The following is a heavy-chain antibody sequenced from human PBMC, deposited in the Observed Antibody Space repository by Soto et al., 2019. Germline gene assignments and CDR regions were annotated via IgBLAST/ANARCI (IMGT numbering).Heavy chain of an antibody. Sequence: GGSLRLSCAASGFIFSSSWMSWVRQAPGKGLEWVANIKPDGSEVHYADSVRGRFTISRDNARNSVDLQWSSLGAEDTAVYYCATERGLVTIFGMVIIYVYYYGMGVWGQGATVTVAS. CDR1: GFIFSSSW. V-gene: IGHV3-7*03. CDR3: ATERGLVTIFGMVIIYVYYYGMGV. J-gene: IGHJ6*02. D-gene: IGHD3-3*01. CDR2: IKPDGSEV.